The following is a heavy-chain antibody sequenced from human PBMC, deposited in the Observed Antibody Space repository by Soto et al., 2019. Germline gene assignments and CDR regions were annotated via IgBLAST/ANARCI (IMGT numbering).Heavy chain of an antibody. CDR2: IIPIFGTA. Sequence: GASVKVSCKASGGTFSSYAISWVRQAPGQGLEWMGGIIPIFGTANYAQKFQGRVTITADESTSTAYMELSSLRSEDTAVYYCARDRGDCSGGSCSTRYYYGMDVWGQGTTVTVSS. CDR3: ARDRGDCSGGSCSTRYYYGMDV. CDR1: GGTFSSYA. J-gene: IGHJ6*02. V-gene: IGHV1-69*13. D-gene: IGHD2-15*01.